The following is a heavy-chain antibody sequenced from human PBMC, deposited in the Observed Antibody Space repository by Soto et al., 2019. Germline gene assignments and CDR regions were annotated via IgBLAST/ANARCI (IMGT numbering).Heavy chain of an antibody. CDR1: GYTFSDYA. CDR2: INAGNGNT. Sequence: ASVKFSCKASGYTFSDYAIHWVRQAPGQRPEWMGWINAGNGNTKYSQKFQGRVTITRDTSASTAYMELSSLRSEDTAVYYCARGVGLYSNYDYWGQGTLVTXSS. D-gene: IGHD2-2*02. V-gene: IGHV1-3*01. J-gene: IGHJ4*02. CDR3: ARGVGLYSNYDY.